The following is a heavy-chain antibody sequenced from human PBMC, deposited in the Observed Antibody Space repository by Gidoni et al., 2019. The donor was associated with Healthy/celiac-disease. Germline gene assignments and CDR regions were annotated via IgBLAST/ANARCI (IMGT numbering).Heavy chain of an antibody. D-gene: IGHD3-3*01. CDR3: ARVATYYDFWSGPGPRNWFDP. CDR2: IYHSGST. J-gene: IGHJ5*02. CDR1: GYSISSGYY. Sequence: QVQLQESGPGLVKPSETLSLTCAVSGYSISSGYYWGWIRQPPGKGLEWIGSIYHSGSTYYNPSLKSRVTISVDTSKNQFSLKLSSVTAADTAVYYCARVATYYDFWSGPGPRNWFDPWGQGTLVTVSS. V-gene: IGHV4-38-2*01.